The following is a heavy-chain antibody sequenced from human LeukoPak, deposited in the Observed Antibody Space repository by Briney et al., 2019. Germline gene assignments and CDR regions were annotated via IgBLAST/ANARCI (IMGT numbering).Heavy chain of an antibody. V-gene: IGHV3-30*02. J-gene: IGHJ4*02. CDR3: AKDDSGNSLDY. CDR2: TRYDGSNK. Sequence: GGSLRLSCAASGFTFGTYGMHWVRQAPGKGLEWVAFTRYDGSNKDYVDSVKGRFTISRDNSKNTLYLQMQSLRAEDTALYYWAKDDSGNSLDYWGQGTPVTVSS. CDR1: GFTFGTYG. D-gene: IGHD2/OR15-2a*01.